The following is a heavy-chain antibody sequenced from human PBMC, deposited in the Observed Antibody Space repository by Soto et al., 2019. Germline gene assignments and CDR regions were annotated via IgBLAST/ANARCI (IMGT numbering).Heavy chain of an antibody. CDR1: GFTFSSYS. V-gene: IGHV3-48*01. D-gene: IGHD2-21*02. CDR3: ARDLVTPYYYYYYMDV. Sequence: GGSLRLSCAASGFTFSSYSMNWVRQAPGKGLEWVSYISSSSSTIYYADSVKGRFTISRDNAKNSLYLQMNSLRAEDTAVYYCARDLVTPYYYYYYMDVWGKGTTVTVS. J-gene: IGHJ6*03. CDR2: ISSSSSTI.